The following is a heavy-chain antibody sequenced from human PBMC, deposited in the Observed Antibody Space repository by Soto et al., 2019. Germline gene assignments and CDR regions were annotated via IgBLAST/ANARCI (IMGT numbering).Heavy chain of an antibody. CDR2: IWYDGSNK. J-gene: IGHJ5*02. CDR3: ARDFLDPYDILTGPDYNWFDP. V-gene: IGHV3-33*01. CDR1: GFTFSSYG. Sequence: GGPLRLSCAASGFTFSSYGMHWVRQAPGKGLEWVAVIWYDGSNKYYADSVKGRFTISRDNSKNTLYLQMNSLRAEDTAVYYCARDFLDPYDILTGPDYNWFDPWGQGTLVTVSS. D-gene: IGHD3-9*01.